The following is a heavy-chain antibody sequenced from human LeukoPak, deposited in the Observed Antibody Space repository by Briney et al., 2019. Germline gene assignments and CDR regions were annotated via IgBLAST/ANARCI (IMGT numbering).Heavy chain of an antibody. J-gene: IGHJ6*03. CDR2: IKQDGSEK. V-gene: IGHV3-7*01. CDR3: ARDGGTRSGYYHYMDV. D-gene: IGHD2-15*01. Sequence: GGSLRLSCAASGFTFSSYWMSWVRQAPGKGLEWVANIKQDGSEKYYVDSVKGRFTISRDNSKNMLYLQTNSLRAEDTAVYYCARDGGTRSGYYHYMDVWGKGTTVTVSS. CDR1: GFTFSSYW.